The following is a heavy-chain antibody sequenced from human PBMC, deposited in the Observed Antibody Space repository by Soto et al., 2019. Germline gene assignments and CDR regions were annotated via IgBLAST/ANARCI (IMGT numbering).Heavy chain of an antibody. V-gene: IGHV3-11*03. J-gene: IGHJ4*02. CDR3: ARVPDYYDRYFDY. D-gene: IGHD3-22*01. CDR1: GFSFSDYY. Sequence: PGGSLRLSCAASGFSFSDYYMTWIRQAPGKGLEWVSYSSSSSTYTNYADSVKGRFTISRDNAQNSLYLLMNSLRAEDTAVYYCARVPDYYDRYFDYWGQGTLVTVS. CDR2: SSSSSTYT.